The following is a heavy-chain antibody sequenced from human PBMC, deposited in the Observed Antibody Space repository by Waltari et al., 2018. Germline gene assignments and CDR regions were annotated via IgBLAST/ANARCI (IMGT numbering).Heavy chain of an antibody. J-gene: IGHJ2*01. CDR3: ARGARRTAVTTGWWYFDL. D-gene: IGHD4-17*01. CDR2: SNSDGSST. Sequence: VQPGGSLRISCAASGFTYSMYWMQWVRQAPGKGLVWVSRSNSDGSSTSYADSVKGRFTISKDNAKNTVYLQMNSLRAEDTAISYCARGARRTAVTTGWWYFDLWGRGTLVTVSS. CDR1: GFTYSMYW. V-gene: IGHV3-74*01.